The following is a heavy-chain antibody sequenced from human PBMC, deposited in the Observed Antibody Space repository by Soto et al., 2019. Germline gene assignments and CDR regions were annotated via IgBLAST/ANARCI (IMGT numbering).Heavy chain of an antibody. CDR2: IYHSGST. Sequence: SETLSLTCAVSGGSISSSNWWSWVRQPPGKGLEWIGEIYHSGSTNYNPSLKSRVTISVDKSKNQFSLKLSSVTAADTAVYYCARAKKWIQLLVRGGRWFDPWCQGTLVTVSS. J-gene: IGHJ5*02. CDR3: ARAKKWIQLLVRGGRWFDP. D-gene: IGHD5-18*01. V-gene: IGHV4-4*02. CDR1: GGSISSSNW.